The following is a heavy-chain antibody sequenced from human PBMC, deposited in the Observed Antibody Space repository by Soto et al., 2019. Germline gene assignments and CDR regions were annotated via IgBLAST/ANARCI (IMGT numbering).Heavy chain of an antibody. CDR3: ARDKRGYSYGYPFDY. V-gene: IGHV3-48*01. D-gene: IGHD5-18*01. J-gene: IGHJ4*02. Sequence: EVQLVESGGGLVQPGGSLRLSCAASVFTFSSYSMNWVRQAPGKGLEWVSYISSSSSTIYYADSVKGRFTISRDNAKNSLYLQMNSLRAEDTAVYYCARDKRGYSYGYPFDYWGQGTLVTVSS. CDR2: ISSSSSTI. CDR1: VFTFSSYS.